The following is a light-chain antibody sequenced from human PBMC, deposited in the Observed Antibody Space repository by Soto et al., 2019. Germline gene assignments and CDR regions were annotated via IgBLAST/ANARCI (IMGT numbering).Light chain of an antibody. Sequence: QSVLTQPASVSGSPGQSNTISCRQTSGDIGAYDLVSWYQEHPGRAPKLIIYEVSHRFSGLSYRFSGAKSGNTASLTISGLKAEDEGDYYGTSFAPGRIYVFGSGTKVTVL. CDR3: TSFAPGRIYV. V-gene: IGLV2-14*03. CDR2: EVS. J-gene: IGLJ1*01. CDR1: SGDIGAYDL.